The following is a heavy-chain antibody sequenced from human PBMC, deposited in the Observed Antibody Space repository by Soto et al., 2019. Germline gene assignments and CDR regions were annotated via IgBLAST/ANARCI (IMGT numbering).Heavy chain of an antibody. CDR3: VKNRGSWYGPSDY. Sequence: EVQLVESGGGLVQPGGSLRLSCSASGFTFSSYAMHWVRQAPGKGLEYVSAVTSNGGSTYYADSVKGRFTISRDNSKNTLYRQMSSLRAEDTAVYYCVKNRGSWYGPSDYWGQGTLVTVSS. CDR1: GFTFSSYA. D-gene: IGHD6-13*01. J-gene: IGHJ4*02. V-gene: IGHV3-64D*06. CDR2: VTSNGGST.